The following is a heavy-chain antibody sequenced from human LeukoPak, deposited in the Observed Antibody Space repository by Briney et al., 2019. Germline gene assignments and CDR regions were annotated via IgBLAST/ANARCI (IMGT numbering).Heavy chain of an antibody. CDR1: GLTFSTYA. CDR2: ISNSGGRT. J-gene: IGHJ4*02. Sequence: GGSLRLSCAASGLTFSTYAMSWVRQAPGKGLEWVSKISNSGGRTYYADSVKGRFAISRDNTKNTLYLQMNSLRAEDTATYYCAKDHTLWAGAYYFGYWGQGALVTVSS. V-gene: IGHV3-23*01. CDR3: AKDHTLWAGAYYFGY. D-gene: IGHD3/OR15-3a*01.